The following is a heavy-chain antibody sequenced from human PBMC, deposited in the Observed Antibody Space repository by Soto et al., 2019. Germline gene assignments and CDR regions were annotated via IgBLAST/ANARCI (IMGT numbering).Heavy chain of an antibody. J-gene: IGHJ3*02. CDR2: ISAYNGNT. CDR1: GYTFTSYG. CDR3: ARDTPYYFDSSGWAAFDI. V-gene: IGHV1-18*04. Sequence: VSVKVSCKASGYTFTSYGISWVRQAPGQGLEWMGWISAYNGNTNYAQKLQGRVTMTTDTSTSTAYMELRSLRSDDTAVYYCARDTPYYFDSSGWAAFDIWGQGTMVTVSS. D-gene: IGHD3-22*01.